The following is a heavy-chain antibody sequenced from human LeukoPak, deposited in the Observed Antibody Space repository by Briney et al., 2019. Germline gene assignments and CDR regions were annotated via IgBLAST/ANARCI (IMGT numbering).Heavy chain of an antibody. CDR2: IYHSGST. V-gene: IGHV4-38-2*02. Sequence: SETLSLTCTVSGYSISSGYYWGCIRQPPGKGLEWIGSIYHSGSTYYNPSLKSRVTISVDTSKNQFSLKLSSVTAADTAVYYSARGDYSSWGQGTLVTVSS. J-gene: IGHJ4*02. CDR1: GYSISSGYY. D-gene: IGHD6-19*01. CDR3: ARGDYSS.